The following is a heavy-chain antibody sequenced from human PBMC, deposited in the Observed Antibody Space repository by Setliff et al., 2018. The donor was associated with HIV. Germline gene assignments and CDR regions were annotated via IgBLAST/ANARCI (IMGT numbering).Heavy chain of an antibody. CDR3: VRGVQSPPHYSYYYMDV. V-gene: IGHV1-69*06. CDR2: IIPIFGTT. Sequence: ASVKVSCKASGGTFSSYAISWVRQAPGQGLEWMGGIIPIFGTTNYAQKFQGKVTITADKSTSTAYMELTSLRFDDTAMYYCVRGVQSPPHYSYYYMDVWGEGTMVTVSS. D-gene: IGHD3-3*01. J-gene: IGHJ6*03. CDR1: GGTFSSYA.